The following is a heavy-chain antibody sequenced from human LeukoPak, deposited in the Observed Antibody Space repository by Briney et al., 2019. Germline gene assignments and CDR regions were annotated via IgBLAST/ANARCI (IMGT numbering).Heavy chain of an antibody. J-gene: IGHJ4*02. CDR3: ARRAPAYYFDY. V-gene: IGHV4-59*01. CDR1: GGSISSYY. Sequence: SETLSLTCTVSGGSISSYYWSWIRQPPGKGLEWIGYIYYSGSTNYNPSLKSRATISVDTSKNQFSLKLSSVTAADTAVYYCARRAPAYYFDYWGQGTLVTVSS. CDR2: IYYSGST.